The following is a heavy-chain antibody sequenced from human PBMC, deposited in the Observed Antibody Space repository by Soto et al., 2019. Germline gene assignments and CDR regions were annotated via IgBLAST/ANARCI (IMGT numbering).Heavy chain of an antibody. CDR2: INHSGST. D-gene: IGHD6-19*01. J-gene: IGHJ5*02. V-gene: IGHV4-34*01. CDR1: GGSFSCYY. CDR3: ARAGKRISIAVAGVNWFDP. Sequence: PSETLSLTCAVYGGSFSCYYWIWIRQPPGKGLEWIGEINHSGSTNYNPSLKSRVTISVDTSKNQFSLKLSSVTAADTAVYYCARAGKRISIAVAGVNWFDPWGQGTLVTVSS.